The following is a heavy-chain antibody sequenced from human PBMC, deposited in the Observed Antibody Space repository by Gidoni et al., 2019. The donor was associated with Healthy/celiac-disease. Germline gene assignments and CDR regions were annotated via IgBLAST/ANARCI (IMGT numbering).Heavy chain of an antibody. CDR2: ISSDGSNK. CDR3: AKDGVRCSGGSCYSAEGYYFDY. V-gene: IGHV3-30*18. Sequence: LEWVAVISSDGSNKYYADSVKGRFTISRDNSKNTLYLQMNSLRAEDTAVYYCAKDGVRCSGGSCYSAEGYYFDYWGQGTLVTVSS. J-gene: IGHJ4*02. D-gene: IGHD2-15*01.